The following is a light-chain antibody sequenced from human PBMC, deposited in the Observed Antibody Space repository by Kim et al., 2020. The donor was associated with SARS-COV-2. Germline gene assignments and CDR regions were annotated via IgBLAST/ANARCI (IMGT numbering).Light chain of an antibody. Sequence: VSPGQTASITCSGGKLGDKSACWYQQKPGQSPVLIIYRDDKRPSGIPARFSASNSGSTATLTISGTQTMDDADYYCQAWDNGTAVFGTGTKVTVL. CDR2: RDD. CDR3: QAWDNGTAV. J-gene: IGLJ1*01. CDR1: KLGDKS. V-gene: IGLV3-1*01.